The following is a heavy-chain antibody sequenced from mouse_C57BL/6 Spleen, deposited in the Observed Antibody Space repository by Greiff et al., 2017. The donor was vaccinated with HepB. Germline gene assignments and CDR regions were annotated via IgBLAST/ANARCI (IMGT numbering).Heavy chain of an antibody. V-gene: IGHV1-52*01. CDR1: GYTFTSYW. D-gene: IGHD1-1*01. J-gene: IGHJ1*03. CDR3: ARRDGSRGYFDV. CDR2: IDPSDSET. Sequence: QVQLKQSGAELVRPGSSVKLSCKASGYTFTSYWMHWVKQRPIQGLEWIGNIDPSDSETHYNQKFKDKATLTVDKSSSTAYMQLSSLTSEDSAVYYCARRDGSRGYFDVWGTGTTVTVSS.